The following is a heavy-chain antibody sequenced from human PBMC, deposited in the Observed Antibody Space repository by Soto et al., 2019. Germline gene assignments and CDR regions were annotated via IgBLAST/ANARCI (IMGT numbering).Heavy chain of an antibody. Sequence: QVQLVESGGGVVQPGRSLRLSCAASGFTFSSYAMHWVRQAPGKGLEWVAVILYDGRNKYYEDFVKGRFTISRDNSKNTLYLQINSLRAEDTAVYYCARVDDYYYILDVWGQGTTVTVSS. CDR2: ILYDGRNK. V-gene: IGHV3-30-3*01. J-gene: IGHJ6*02. CDR1: GFTFSSYA. D-gene: IGHD5-12*01. CDR3: ARVDDYYYILDV.